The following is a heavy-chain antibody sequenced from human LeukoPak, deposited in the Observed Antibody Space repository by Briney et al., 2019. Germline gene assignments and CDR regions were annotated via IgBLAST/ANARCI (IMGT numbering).Heavy chain of an antibody. CDR2: MNPNSGNT. V-gene: IGHV1-8*02. J-gene: IGHJ6*03. CDR3: ARTYSSSWYGYYYYMDV. D-gene: IGHD6-13*01. Sequence: GASVKVSCKASGYTFTSYYMHWVRQATGQGLEWMGWMNPNSGNTGYAQKFQGRVTMTRNTSISTAYMELSSLRSEDTAVYYCARTYSSSWYGYYYYMDVWGKGTTVTISS. CDR1: GYTFTSYY.